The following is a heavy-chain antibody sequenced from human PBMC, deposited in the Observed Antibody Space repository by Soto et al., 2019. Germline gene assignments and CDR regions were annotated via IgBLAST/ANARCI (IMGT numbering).Heavy chain of an antibody. CDR1: GGTFSSYA. Sequence: SVKVSCKASGGTFSSYAISWVRQAPGQGLEWMGGIIPIFGTANYAQKFQGRVTITADKSTSTAYMELSSLRSEDTAVYYCARDSPIDYGMDVWGQGTTGTVSS. CDR2: IIPIFGTA. V-gene: IGHV1-69*06. D-gene: IGHD2-15*01. J-gene: IGHJ6*02. CDR3: ARDSPIDYGMDV.